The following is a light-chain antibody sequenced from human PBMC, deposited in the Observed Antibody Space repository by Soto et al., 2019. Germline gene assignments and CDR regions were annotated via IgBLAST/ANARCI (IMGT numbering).Light chain of an antibody. Sequence: DIMLTQSTATLSLSLGERATLSCRASQSVSSYLAWYQQKPGQAPRLLIYDVSNRATGIPARFSGSGSGTDFTLTISSLEPEDFAVYYCQQRFTFGQGTRLEIK. CDR2: DVS. CDR3: QQRFT. J-gene: IGKJ5*01. V-gene: IGKV3-11*01. CDR1: QSVSSY.